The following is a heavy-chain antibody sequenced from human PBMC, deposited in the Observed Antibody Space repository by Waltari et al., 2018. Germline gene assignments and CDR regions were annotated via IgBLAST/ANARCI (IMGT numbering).Heavy chain of an antibody. CDR1: GFTFGDYA. J-gene: IGHJ1*01. CDR2: IRSKAYGGTT. CDR3: TRDDFGGIPGRFQH. D-gene: IGHD4-17*01. V-gene: IGHV3-49*04. Sequence: EVQLVESGGGLVQPGRSLSISCTASGFTFGDYAMSWVRQAPGKGLGWVGFIRSKAYGGTTEYAASVKGRFTISRDDSKSIAYLQMNSLKTEDTAVYYCTRDDFGGIPGRFQHWGQGTLVTVSS.